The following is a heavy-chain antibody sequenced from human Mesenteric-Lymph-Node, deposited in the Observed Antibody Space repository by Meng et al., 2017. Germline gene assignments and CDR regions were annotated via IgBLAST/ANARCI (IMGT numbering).Heavy chain of an antibody. CDR3: AGEDSSTRYCSGGSCGKNDY. V-gene: IGHV4-31*03. CDR2: IYYSGST. D-gene: IGHD2-15*01. Sequence: LRLSCTVSGGSISSGGYYWSWIRQHPGKGLEWIGYIYYSGSTYYNPSLKSRVTISVDTSKNQFSLKLSSVTAADTAVYYCAGEDSSTRYCSGGSCGKNDYWGQGTLVTVSS. CDR1: GGSISSGGYY. J-gene: IGHJ4*02.